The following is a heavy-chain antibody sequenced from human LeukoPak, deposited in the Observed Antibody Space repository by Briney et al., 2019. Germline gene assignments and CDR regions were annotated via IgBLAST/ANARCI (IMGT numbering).Heavy chain of an antibody. CDR2: INHSGST. Sequence: PSETLSLTCAVYGGSFSGYYWSWIRQPPGKGLEWIGEINHSGSTNYNPSLKSRVTISVDTSKNQFSLKLSSVTAADTAVYYCARPPGSYYSWARGTLVTFP. CDR1: GGSFSGYY. J-gene: IGHJ4*02. V-gene: IGHV4-34*01. D-gene: IGHD1-26*01. CDR3: ARPPGSYYS.